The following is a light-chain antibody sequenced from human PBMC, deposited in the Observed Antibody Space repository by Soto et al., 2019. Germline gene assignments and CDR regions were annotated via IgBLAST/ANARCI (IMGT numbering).Light chain of an antibody. J-gene: IGKJ1*01. CDR3: QQYDSTPWT. CDR1: QSVNRNF. CDR2: GAS. Sequence: EIVLTQSPGTLSLSPGERATLSCRASQSVNRNFLAWFQHKPGQAPRLLIYGASSRATGIPDTFSGSGSGTDFTLTISRLEPEDFAVYFCQQYDSTPWTFGQGTKVEIK. V-gene: IGKV3-20*01.